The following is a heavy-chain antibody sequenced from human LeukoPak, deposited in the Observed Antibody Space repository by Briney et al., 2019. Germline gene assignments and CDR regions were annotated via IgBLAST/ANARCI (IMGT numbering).Heavy chain of an antibody. CDR1: GFTFSSYN. Sequence: GGSLRLSCAASGFTFSSYNMNWVRPAQGKGLEWVSSISSSGGYIYYADSVKGRFTISRDNAKNSLYLQMNSLRAEDTAVYYCARDNYGSDKFDYWGQGTLVTVSS. J-gene: IGHJ4*02. CDR2: ISSSGGYI. V-gene: IGHV3-21*01. CDR3: ARDNYGSDKFDY. D-gene: IGHD3-10*01.